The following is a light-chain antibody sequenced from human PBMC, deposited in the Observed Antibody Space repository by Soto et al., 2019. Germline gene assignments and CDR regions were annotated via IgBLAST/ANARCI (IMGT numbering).Light chain of an antibody. V-gene: IGLV2-8*01. CDR2: EVS. Sequence: QSALTQPPSASGSPGQSVTITCSGTSSDVGEENYVSWYQQHPGKVPKLILYEVSKRPSGVPDRSSGSRSGNTASLTVSGLQAEDEADYYCSSFAGSPVVFGGGTKVTVL. J-gene: IGLJ2*01. CDR1: SSDVGEENY. CDR3: SSFAGSPVV.